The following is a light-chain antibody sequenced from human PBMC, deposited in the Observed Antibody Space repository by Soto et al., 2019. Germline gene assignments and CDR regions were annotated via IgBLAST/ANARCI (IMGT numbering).Light chain of an antibody. CDR3: QQRSNWPGT. V-gene: IGKV3-11*01. Sequence: EIVLTQSPVTLSLSPGERATLSCRASQSVYTYLAWYQQKPGQAPRLLIYDVSNRATGIPARFSGSGSGTDFTLTISSLEPEDFAVYYCQQRSNWPGTFGGGTKVEIK. CDR1: QSVYTY. CDR2: DVS. J-gene: IGKJ4*01.